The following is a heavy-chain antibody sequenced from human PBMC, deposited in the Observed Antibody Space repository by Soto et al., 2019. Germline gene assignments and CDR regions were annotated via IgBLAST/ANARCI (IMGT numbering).Heavy chain of an antibody. CDR1: GFTFSSYS. D-gene: IGHD3-3*01. V-gene: IGHV3-21*01. CDR2: ISSSSSYI. Sequence: GSLRLSCAASGFTFSSYSMNWVRQAPGKGLEWVSPISSSSSYIYYADSVKGRFTISRDNAKNSLYLQMNSLRAEDTAVYYCARATRDDFWSGYYPPRFDPWGQGTLVTVSS. CDR3: ARATRDDFWSGYYPPRFDP. J-gene: IGHJ5*02.